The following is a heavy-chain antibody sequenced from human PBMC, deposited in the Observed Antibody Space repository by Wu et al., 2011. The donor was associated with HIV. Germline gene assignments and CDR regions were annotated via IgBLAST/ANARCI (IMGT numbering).Heavy chain of an antibody. D-gene: IGHD2-21*01. V-gene: IGHV1-69*06. J-gene: IGHJ4*02. CDR3: ARDFGGDGDS. Sequence: QVQLVQSGAAVKKPGSSVKVSCKASGGTFNSYGITWVRQAPGQGPEWMGGIIPIFGTANYAQKFQGRVTITADKSTSTAYMELSSLRSEDTAMYYCARDFGGDGDSWGQGTLVTVSS. CDR1: GGTFNSYG. CDR2: IIPIFGTA.